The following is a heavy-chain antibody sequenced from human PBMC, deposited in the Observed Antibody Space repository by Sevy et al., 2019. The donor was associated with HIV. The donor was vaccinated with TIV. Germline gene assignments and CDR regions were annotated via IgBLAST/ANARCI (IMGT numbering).Heavy chain of an antibody. CDR1: GGSFSGYS. J-gene: IGHJ2*01. CDR3: ARGGDGVVPSPIIGLGPWTKYWYFDL. Sequence: SETLSLTCAVSGGSFSGYSWDWIRQPPGKGLEWIGEVNHSGSTNYNPSLKSRVTISVDTSKNQFSLKLNLVTAADTAVYYWARGGDGVVPSPIIGLGPWTKYWYFDLWGRGTLVTVSS. CDR2: VNHSGST. V-gene: IGHV4-34*01. D-gene: IGHD3-3*01.